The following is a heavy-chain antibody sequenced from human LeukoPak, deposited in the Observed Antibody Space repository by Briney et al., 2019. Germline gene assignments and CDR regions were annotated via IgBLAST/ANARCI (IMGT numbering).Heavy chain of an antibody. Sequence: HPGGSLRLSCAASGFTFSSYAMSWVRQAPGKGLEWVSAISGSGGSTYYADSVKGRFTISRDNSKNTLYLQMNSLRAEDTAVYYCAKAYYYDSSGYYYYYYYMDVWGKGTTVTVSS. V-gene: IGHV3-23*01. J-gene: IGHJ6*03. CDR3: AKAYYYDSSGYYYYYYYMDV. CDR1: GFTFSSYA. D-gene: IGHD3-22*01. CDR2: ISGSGGST.